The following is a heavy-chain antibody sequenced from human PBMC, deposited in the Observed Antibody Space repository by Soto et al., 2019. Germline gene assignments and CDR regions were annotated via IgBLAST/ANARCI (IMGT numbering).Heavy chain of an antibody. V-gene: IGHV3-9*01. CDR3: AKDTGPN. J-gene: IGHJ4*02. Sequence: GGSLRLSCAASGFTFDNYAMHWVRQAPGKGLEWVSGISWNSNTIAYTDSVKGRFTISRDNAKNSLYLQMNSLRAEDTAFYYCAKDTGPNWGQGTLVTVSS. CDR1: GFTFDNYA. CDR2: ISWNSNTI.